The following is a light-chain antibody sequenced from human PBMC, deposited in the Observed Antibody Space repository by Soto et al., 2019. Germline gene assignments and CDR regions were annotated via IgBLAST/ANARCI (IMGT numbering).Light chain of an antibody. V-gene: IGKV1-5*03. CDR1: QSISTW. CDR3: QQYNSYSPT. J-gene: IGKJ1*01. Sequence: DIQMTQSPSTLSASVGCGLTITCRASQSISTWLAWYQQEPGKAPKILIHKASSLQSGVPSRFSGSGYGTDFNLTISSLHTDDFATYYCQQYNSYSPTFGQGTKVDIK. CDR2: KAS.